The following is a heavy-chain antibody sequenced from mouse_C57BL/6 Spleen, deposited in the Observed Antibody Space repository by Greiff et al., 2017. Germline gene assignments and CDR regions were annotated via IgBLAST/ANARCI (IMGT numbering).Heavy chain of an antibody. CDR3: ARSGGRDY. CDR1: GYTFTSYW. D-gene: IGHD3-2*02. CDR2: IYPSDSET. V-gene: IGHV1-61*01. Sequence: QVQLQQPGAELVRPGSSVKLSCKASGYTFTSYWMDWVKQRPGQGLEWIGNIYPSDSETHYNQKFKDKATLTVDKSSSTAYMQLSSLTSEDSAVXYCARSGGRDYWGQGTTLTVSS. J-gene: IGHJ2*01.